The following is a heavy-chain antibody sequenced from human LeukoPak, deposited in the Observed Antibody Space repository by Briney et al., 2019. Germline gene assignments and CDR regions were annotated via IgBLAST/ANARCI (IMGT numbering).Heavy chain of an antibody. D-gene: IGHD3-16*02. J-gene: IGHJ4*02. Sequence: ASVKVSCKASGYTFTGYYMHWVRQAPGQGLEWMGWINPNSGGINYAQKFQGRVTMTRDTSISTAYMELSSLRSDDTALYYCARDGGEELRLGELSLRTAQGYFDYWGQGTRVTVSS. CDR1: GYTFTGYY. V-gene: IGHV1-2*02. CDR2: INPNSGGI. CDR3: ARDGGEELRLGELSLRTAQGYFDY.